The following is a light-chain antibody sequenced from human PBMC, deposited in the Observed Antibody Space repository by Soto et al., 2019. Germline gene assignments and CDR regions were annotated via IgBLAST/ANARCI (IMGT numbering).Light chain of an antibody. CDR3: QQYNSYSGT. Sequence: DIQMTQSPSTLSASVGDRVTITCRASQSISSWLAWYQQKPGQAPKLLIYDASSLESGVPSRFSGSGSGTEFTLTIISLQPDDFATYYCQQYNSYSGTFGQGTKVEIK. CDR2: DAS. V-gene: IGKV1-5*01. CDR1: QSISSW. J-gene: IGKJ1*01.